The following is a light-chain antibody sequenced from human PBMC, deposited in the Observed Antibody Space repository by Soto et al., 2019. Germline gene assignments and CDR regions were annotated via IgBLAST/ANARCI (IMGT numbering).Light chain of an antibody. V-gene: IGKV1-9*01. CDR2: AAS. CDR3: QQSYSTHIT. J-gene: IGKJ5*01. Sequence: EIQFTQSPSVVSASVGDRVTITCRASQGISSYLAWYQQKPGKAPKLLIYAASTLQSGVPSRFSGSGSGTEFTLTISSLQPEDFATYYCQQSYSTHITFGQGTRLE. CDR1: QGISSY.